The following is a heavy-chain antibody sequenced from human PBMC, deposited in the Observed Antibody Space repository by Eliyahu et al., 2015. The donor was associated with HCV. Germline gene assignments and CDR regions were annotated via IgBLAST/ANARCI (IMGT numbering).Heavy chain of an antibody. CDR2: ISYTGST. CDR3: AKDLVATIFTFDY. J-gene: IGHJ4*02. CDR1: GASIGSGDHY. V-gene: IGHV4-31*03. Sequence: QVQLQESGPGLVKPSQTLSLTCTVSGASIGSGDHYWNWVRQHPGKGLEWIGYISYTGSTYYNPSLKGRVLISLDTSKNQFSLRLSSVTAADTAVYYCAKDLVATIFTFDYWGQGTQVTVSS. D-gene: IGHD5-12*01.